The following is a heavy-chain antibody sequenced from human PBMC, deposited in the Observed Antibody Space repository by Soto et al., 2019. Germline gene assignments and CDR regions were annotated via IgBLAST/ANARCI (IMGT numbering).Heavy chain of an antibody. CDR2: IYYSGNT. CDR1: GGSISSYY. Sequence: PSETLSLTCTVSGGSISSYYWSWIRQPPGKGLEWIGYIYYSGNTNYNPSLKSRVTISVDTSKNQFSLKLSSVTAADTAVYYCARHAQEYYFYYYYMDVWGKGTTVTVSS. J-gene: IGHJ6*03. V-gene: IGHV4-59*08. CDR3: ARHAQEYYFYYYYMDV.